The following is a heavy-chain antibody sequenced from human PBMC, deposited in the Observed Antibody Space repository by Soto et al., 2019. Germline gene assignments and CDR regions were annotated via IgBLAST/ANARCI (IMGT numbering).Heavy chain of an antibody. CDR1: GFTFSSYS. CDR2: ISSSSSYI. CDR3: VRDSSITMVRGVIRYYFDY. Sequence: GGSLTLSCAASGFTFSSYSMNWVRQAPGKRLEWVSSISSSSSYIYYADSVKGRFTISRDNAKNSLYLQMNSLRAEDTAVYYCVRDSSITMVRGVIRYYFDYWGQGTLVTVSS. V-gene: IGHV3-21*01. J-gene: IGHJ4*02. D-gene: IGHD3-10*01.